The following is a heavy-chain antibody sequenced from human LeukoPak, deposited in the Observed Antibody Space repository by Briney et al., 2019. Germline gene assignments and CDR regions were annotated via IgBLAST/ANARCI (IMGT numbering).Heavy chain of an antibody. V-gene: IGHV2-5*01. J-gene: IGHJ4*02. CDR3: AHRRCIGYTYDF. CDR1: GFSLTGGRAG. CDR2: IYGNDDN. D-gene: IGHD5-18*01. Sequence: SGPTLVKPTQTLTLTFSFSGFSLTGGRAGVGWVRQPPRKALEWLALIYGNDDNRNSPSLRSRLTISKDTTKKQVVLTVTNMQPVDTGTYFCAHRRCIGYTYDFWGPGILVTVSS.